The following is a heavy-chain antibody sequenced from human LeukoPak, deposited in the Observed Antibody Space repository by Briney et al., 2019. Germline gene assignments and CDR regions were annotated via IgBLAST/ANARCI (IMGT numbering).Heavy chain of an antibody. J-gene: IGHJ4*02. D-gene: IGHD3-16*01. Sequence: ASVKVSCKASGYTFTGYYMHWVRQAPGQGLVWMGWINPSAGSTNYAQSFQGRVTMTRDTSTSTVYMELTSLTSEDTAVYYCAREAPGGYFDYWGQRTLVTVSS. CDR1: GYTFTGYY. V-gene: IGHV1-46*01. CDR2: INPSAGST. CDR3: AREAPGGYFDY.